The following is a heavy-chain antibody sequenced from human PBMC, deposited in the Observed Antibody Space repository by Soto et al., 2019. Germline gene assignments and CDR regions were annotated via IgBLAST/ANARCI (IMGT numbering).Heavy chain of an antibody. CDR2: ISSTGSYT. V-gene: IGHV3-11*06. D-gene: IGHD6-19*01. Sequence: PGGSLRLSCAASGFTFTDYYMSWIRQAPGKGLEWVSYISSTGSYTNYADSVKGRFTISRDNANNSLYLQMNSLRAEDTAVYYCARDPMAGYDYWGQGTLVTVSS. CDR3: ARDPMAGYDY. J-gene: IGHJ4*02. CDR1: GFTFTDYY.